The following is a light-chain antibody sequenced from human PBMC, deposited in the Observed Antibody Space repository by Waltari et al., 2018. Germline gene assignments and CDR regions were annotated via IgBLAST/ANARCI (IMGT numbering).Light chain of an antibody. CDR2: DAA. CDR3: QQRSNWPFT. CDR1: QSVSSY. Sequence: EIVLTQSPATLSLSPGERATLPFRASQSVSSYLARYQQKPGQAPRPLIHDAANRATGIPARFSGSGAGTDFTLTISSLEPEDFAVYYCQQRSNWPFTFGGGTKVEIK. J-gene: IGKJ4*01. V-gene: IGKV3-11*01.